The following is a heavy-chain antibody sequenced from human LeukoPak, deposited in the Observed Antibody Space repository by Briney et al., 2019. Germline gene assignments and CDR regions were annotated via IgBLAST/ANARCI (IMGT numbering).Heavy chain of an antibody. J-gene: IGHJ4*02. CDR2: IKQDGSEK. D-gene: IGHD3-10*01. CDR3: ASFMVRGVYVY. V-gene: IGHV3-7*01. Sequence: VGCLRLSCATSGLTCSSDVMSSVLHAPVKRLKWLTNIKQDGSEKYYVDSGKGRFTISRDNAKNSLYLQMNSLRAEDTAVYYCASFMVRGVYVYWGQGTLVTASS. CDR1: GLTCSSDV.